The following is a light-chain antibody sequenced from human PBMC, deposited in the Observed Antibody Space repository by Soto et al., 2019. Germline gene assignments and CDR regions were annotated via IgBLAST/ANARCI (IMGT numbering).Light chain of an antibody. J-gene: IGLJ1*01. V-gene: IGLV2-23*01. CDR2: KGT. CDR3: RSSAPESTYV. CDR1: SSDVGAYNS. Sequence: QSVLAQPASVSGSPGQSITISCTGTSSDVGAYNSVSWYQQHPHRAPQVIIYKGTQRPSGVSNRFSGSASGNAASLTIYALQADDEADYFCRSSAPESTYVFGTGTRPPS.